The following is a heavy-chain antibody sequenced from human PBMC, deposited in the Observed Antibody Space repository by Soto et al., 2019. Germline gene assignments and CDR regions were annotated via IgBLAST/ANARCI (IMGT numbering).Heavy chain of an antibody. V-gene: IGHV3-23*01. D-gene: IGHD5-18*01. CDR2: ISSSGSST. Sequence: GGSLRLSCAAAGFTFSSYAMSWVRQAPGKGLERVSAISSSGSSTYYADSVKGRFTISRDNSKNTLYLQMNSRRAEDTAVYYCAKDCPTWIHLWSPEMDYYYYGMDVWGQGTTVTVSS. CDR1: GFTFSSYA. CDR3: AKDCPTWIHLWSPEMDYYYYGMDV. J-gene: IGHJ6*02.